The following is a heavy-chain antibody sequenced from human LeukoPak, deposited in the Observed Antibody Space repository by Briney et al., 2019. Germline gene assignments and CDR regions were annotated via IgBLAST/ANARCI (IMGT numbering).Heavy chain of an antibody. Sequence: SETLSLTCTVSGGSITSSYWSWIRQPPGKGLEWIGYIFDSGRTNYNPSRKWRLTVSVDTSKNQFSLRLSSVTAADTAVYYCARQGTGELEFDYWGQGTLVTVSS. CDR3: ARQGTGELEFDY. CDR2: IFDSGRT. D-gene: IGHD1-7*01. V-gene: IGHV4-59*08. J-gene: IGHJ4*02. CDR1: GGSITSSY.